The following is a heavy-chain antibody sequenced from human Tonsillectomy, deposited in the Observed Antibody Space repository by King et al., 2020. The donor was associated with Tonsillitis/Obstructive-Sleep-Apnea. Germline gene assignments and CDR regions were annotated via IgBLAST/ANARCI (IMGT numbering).Heavy chain of an antibody. CDR1: GFTFSSYA. V-gene: IGHV3-23*04. J-gene: IGHJ4*02. CDR2: ISTSGGST. CDR3: ARALSWVRVGY. D-gene: IGHD3-10*01. Sequence: VQLVESGGDLVQPGESLRLSCAASGFTFSSYAMSWVRQAPGKGLEWVSAISTSGGSTYYADSVKGRFTISRDNSKNTLYLQMNSLRAEDTAVYYCARALSWVRVGYWGQGTLVTVSS.